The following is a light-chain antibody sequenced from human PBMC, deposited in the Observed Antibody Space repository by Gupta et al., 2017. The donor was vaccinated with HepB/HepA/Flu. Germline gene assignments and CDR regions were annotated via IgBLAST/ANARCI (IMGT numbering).Light chain of an antibody. CDR3: QQYKRLWWT. CDR1: QSISTW. V-gene: IGKV1-5*03. CDR2: KAS. J-gene: IGKJ1*01. Sequence: DIQMTQSPSTLSASVGDRVTITCRASQSISTWLAWYQQKPGRAPKLLIYKASSLEGGVPLRFSGSGSGTEVTLTISSLQPDDFATDYCQQYKRLWWTFGQGTKLEIK.